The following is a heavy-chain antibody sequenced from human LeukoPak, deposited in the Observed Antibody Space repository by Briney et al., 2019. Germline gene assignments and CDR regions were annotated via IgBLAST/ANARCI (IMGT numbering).Heavy chain of an antibody. Sequence: GGSLRLSCAASGFTFSSYSMNWVRQAPGKGLEWVSYISSSSSSTIYYADSVKGRFTISRDNAKNSLYLQMNSLRAEDTAVYYCAREGYCSGGSCSLDAFDIWGQGTMVTVSS. CDR3: AREGYCSGGSCSLDAFDI. CDR1: GFTFSSYS. V-gene: IGHV3-48*01. CDR2: ISSSSSSTI. J-gene: IGHJ3*02. D-gene: IGHD2-15*01.